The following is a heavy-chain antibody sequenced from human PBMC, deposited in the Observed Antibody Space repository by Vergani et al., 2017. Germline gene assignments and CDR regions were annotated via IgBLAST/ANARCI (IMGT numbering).Heavy chain of an antibody. V-gene: IGHV4-34*01. J-gene: IGHJ4*02. Sequence: QVQLQQWGAGLLKPSETLSLTCAVYGGSFSGYYWSWIRQPPGKGLEWIGEINHSGSTNYNPSLKSRVTISVDTSKNQFSLKLSSVTAADTAVYYCARRSGYSDDRPFDYWGQGTLVTVSS. CDR2: INHSGST. CDR3: ARRSGYSDDRPFDY. CDR1: GGSFSGYY. D-gene: IGHD5-18*01.